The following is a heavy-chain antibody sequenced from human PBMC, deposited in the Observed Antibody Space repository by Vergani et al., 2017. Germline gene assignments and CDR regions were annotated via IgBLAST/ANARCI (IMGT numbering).Heavy chain of an antibody. CDR2: IYYSGST. D-gene: IGHD2-21*02. J-gene: IGHJ6*02. V-gene: IGHV4-31*03. CDR3: ARDRRVTPPIYYYGMDV. CDR1: GGSISSGGYY. Sequence: QVQLQESGSGLVKPSQTLSLTCTVSGGSISSGGYYWSWIRQHPGKGLEWIGYIYYSGSTYYNPSLKSRVTISVDTSKNQFSLKLSSVTAADTAVYYCARDRRVTPPIYYYGMDVWGQGTTVTVSS.